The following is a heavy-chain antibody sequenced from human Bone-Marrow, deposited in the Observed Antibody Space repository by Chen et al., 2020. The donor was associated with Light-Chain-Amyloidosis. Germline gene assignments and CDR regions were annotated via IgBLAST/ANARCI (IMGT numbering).Heavy chain of an antibody. J-gene: IGHJ6*03. CDR1: GAPFSNYY. Sequence: QVQLQEWGTGLLKPSETLSLTCAVYGAPFSNYYWTWVRQAPGKGMEWMGEIIQPGSASFHPTLKSRLTMSIEKSKNQFSLTLTSVTAADTAVYYCARAIYRYYDLVNFYHYMDVWGRGTTVTVS. D-gene: IGHD3-3*01. V-gene: IGHV4-34*12. CDR3: ARAIYRYYDLVNFYHYMDV. CDR2: IIQPGSA.